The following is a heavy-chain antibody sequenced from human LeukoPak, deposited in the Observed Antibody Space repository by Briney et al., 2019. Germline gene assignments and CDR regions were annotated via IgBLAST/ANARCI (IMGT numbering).Heavy chain of an antibody. CDR1: GFTFSSYW. CDR2: INSDGSST. D-gene: IGHD4-23*01. V-gene: IGHV3-74*01. CDR3: ARNHDYSGNWYFDL. Sequence: GGSLRLSCAASGFTFSSYWMHWVRQAPGKGLVWVSRINSDGSSTSYADSVKGRFTISRDNAKNTLYLQMNSLRVEDTAVYYCARNHDYSGNWYFDLWGRGTLVTVSS. J-gene: IGHJ2*01.